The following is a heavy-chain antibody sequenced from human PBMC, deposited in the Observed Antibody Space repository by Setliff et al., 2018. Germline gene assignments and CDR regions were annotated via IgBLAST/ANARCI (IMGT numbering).Heavy chain of an antibody. D-gene: IGHD3-22*01. CDR3: ARLDGFVINGYYSTSYYHYMDL. J-gene: IGHJ6*03. V-gene: IGHV7-4-1*02. CDR2: INTNTGNP. Sequence: GASVKVSCKAPGYTFRSYAMNWVRQAPGQGLEWMGWINTNTGNPTYAQGFTGRFVFSLDTSVSTTYLQISSLRVEDTAIYYCARLDGFVINGYYSTSYYHYMDLWGKGTTVTVSS. CDR1: GYTFRSYA.